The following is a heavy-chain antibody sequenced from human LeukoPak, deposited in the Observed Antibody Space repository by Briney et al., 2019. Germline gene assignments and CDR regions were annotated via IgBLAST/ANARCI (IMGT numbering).Heavy chain of an antibody. CDR3: ARDEGHITMVRGVIISRAFDI. D-gene: IGHD3-10*01. J-gene: IGHJ3*02. V-gene: IGHV4-59*01. CDR2: IYYSGST. Sequence: LRLSCAASGFTFSDYYMSWIRQAPETGLEWIGYIYYSGSTNYNPSLKSRVTISVDTSKNQFSLKLSSVTAADTAVYYCARDEGHITMVRGVIISRAFDIWGQGTMVTVSS. CDR1: GFTFSDYY.